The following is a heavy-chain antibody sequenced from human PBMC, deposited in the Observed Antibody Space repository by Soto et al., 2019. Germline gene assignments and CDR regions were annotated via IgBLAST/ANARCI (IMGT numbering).Heavy chain of an antibody. CDR2: IIPIFGTA. D-gene: IGHD1-26*01. V-gene: IGHV1-69*13. CDR3: AKASGESYPWSRIFDS. CDR1: GGTFSSYA. J-gene: IGHJ4*02. Sequence: ASVKVSCKASGGTFSSYAISWVRQAPGQGLEWMGGIIPIFGTANYAQKFQGRVTITADESTSTAYMELSSLRSEDTAVYYCAKASGESYPWSRIFDSWGQGTRVTVSS.